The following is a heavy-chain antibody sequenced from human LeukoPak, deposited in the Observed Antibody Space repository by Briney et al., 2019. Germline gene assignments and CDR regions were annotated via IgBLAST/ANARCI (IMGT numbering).Heavy chain of an antibody. CDR3: ARGAVIAAADEYYYGMDV. CDR1: GGSFSGYY. CDR2: IYYSGST. D-gene: IGHD6-13*01. J-gene: IGHJ6*02. Sequence: SETLSLTCAVYGGSFSGYYWSWIRQPPGKGLQWIGYIYYSGSTNYNPSLKSRVTISVDTSKNQFSLKLSSVTAADTAVYYCARGAVIAAADEYYYGMDVWGQGTTVTVSS. V-gene: IGHV4-59*01.